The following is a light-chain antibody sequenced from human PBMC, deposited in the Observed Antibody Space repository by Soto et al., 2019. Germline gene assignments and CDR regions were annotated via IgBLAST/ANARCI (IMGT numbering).Light chain of an antibody. J-gene: IGLJ1*01. V-gene: IGLV2-11*01. CDR1: SSDIGNYGY. CDR3: CSYAGSYIQYV. CDR2: DVS. Sequence: QSVLTQPRSVSGSPGQSVTLSCTGTSSDIGNYGYVSWYQQHPGMAPKLIIYDVSKRPSGVPDRFSGSKSGNTASLTISGLQAEDEADYYCCSYAGSYIQYVFGTGTKVTVL.